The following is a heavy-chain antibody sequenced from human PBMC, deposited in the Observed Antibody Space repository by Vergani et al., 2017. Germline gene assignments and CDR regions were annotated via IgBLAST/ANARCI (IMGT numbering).Heavy chain of an antibody. CDR2: ISYDGSNK. Sequence: QVQLVESGGGVVQPGRSLRLSCAASGFTFSSYGMHWVRQAPGKGLEWVAVISYDGSNKYYSDSVKVRFTISRDNYKNTLYLQMNSLRAEDTAVYYCAKDWGSQSFDYWGQGTLVTVSS. D-gene: IGHD3-16*01. J-gene: IGHJ4*02. CDR1: GFTFSSYG. V-gene: IGHV3-30*18. CDR3: AKDWGSQSFDY.